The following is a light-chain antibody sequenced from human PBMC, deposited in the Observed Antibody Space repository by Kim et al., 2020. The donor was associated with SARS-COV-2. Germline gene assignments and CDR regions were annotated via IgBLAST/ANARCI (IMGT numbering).Light chain of an antibody. CDR2: NNN. J-gene: IGLJ3*02. Sequence: QSVLTQPPSASGTPGQRVTISCSGGRSNIGSNSVNWYQQLPGTAPKLLIYNNNQRPSGVPDRLSGSKSGALASLALSGLLSEDEADYYCATWDDSLNAWVFGGGTQLTVL. CDR1: RSNIGSNS. CDR3: ATWDDSLNAWV. V-gene: IGLV1-44*01.